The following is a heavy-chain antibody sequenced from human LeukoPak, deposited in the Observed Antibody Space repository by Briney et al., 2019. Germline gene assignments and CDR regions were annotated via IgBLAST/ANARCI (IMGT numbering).Heavy chain of an antibody. J-gene: IGHJ6*02. CDR3: ARDFPTYYYDSSGNLYYYYYGMDV. D-gene: IGHD3-22*01. Sequence: GGSLRLSCAASGFTFSTYGMSWVRQAPGKGLEWVSSITDSGGGTYYADSVKGRFTISRDNAKNTLYLQMNSLRAEDTAVYYCARDFPTYYYDSSGNLYYYYYGMDVWGQGTTVTVSS. CDR1: GFTFSTYG. V-gene: IGHV3-23*01. CDR2: ITDSGGGT.